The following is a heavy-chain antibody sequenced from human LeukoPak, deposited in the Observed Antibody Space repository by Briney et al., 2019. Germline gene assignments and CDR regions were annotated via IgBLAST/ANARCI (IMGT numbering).Heavy chain of an antibody. CDR1: GASINSSNFY. CDR2: IYDRGST. V-gene: IGHV4-39*02. J-gene: IGHJ4*02. CDR3: AKDGVRYCTNGVCYSRGYYFDY. Sequence: SETLSLTCTVSGASINSSNFYWGWIRQPPGKGLEWIANIYDRGSTYYNPSLKSRVTISVDTSKNQFSLRLSSVTAADTAVYYCAKDGVRYCTNGVCYSRGYYFDYWGQGTLVTVSS. D-gene: IGHD2-8*01.